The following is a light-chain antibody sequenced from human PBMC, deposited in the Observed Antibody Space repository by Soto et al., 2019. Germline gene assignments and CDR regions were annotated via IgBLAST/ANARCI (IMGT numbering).Light chain of an antibody. J-gene: IGKJ4*01. CDR2: TAS. V-gene: IGKV1-39*01. CDR3: QQSFSPLALT. CDR1: HSINRN. Sequence: DIQMTQSPSSLSASVGDRVTITCRASHSINRNLNWYQQKPGKAPKLLIYTASTLQGGVPSRFSGSGSGTDFTLTINSLQPEDFATYYCQQSFSPLALTFGGGTKVEVK.